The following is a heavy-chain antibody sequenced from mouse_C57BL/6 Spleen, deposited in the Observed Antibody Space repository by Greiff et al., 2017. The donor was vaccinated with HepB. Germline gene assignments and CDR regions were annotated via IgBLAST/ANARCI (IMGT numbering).Heavy chain of an antibody. V-gene: IGHV1-63*01. CDR3: ARKAGTEYFDV. D-gene: IGHD4-1*01. CDR1: GYTFTNYW. CDR2: IYPGGGYT. Sequence: VQLQESGAELVRPGTSVKMSCKASGYTFTNYWIGWAKQRPGHGLEWIGDIYPGGGYTNYNEKFKGKATLTADKSSSTAYMQFSSLTSEDSAIYYCARKAGTEYFDVWGTGTTVTVSS. J-gene: IGHJ1*03.